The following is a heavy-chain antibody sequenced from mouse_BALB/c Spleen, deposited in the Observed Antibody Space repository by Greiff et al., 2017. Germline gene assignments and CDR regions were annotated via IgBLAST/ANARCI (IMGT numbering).Heavy chain of an antibody. V-gene: IGHV5-12-1*01. CDR3: AKPLYGYDAMDY. CDR2: ISSGGGST. CDR1: GFAFSSYD. D-gene: IGHD1-2*01. Sequence: EVKLVESGGGLVKPGGSLKLSCAASGFAFSSYDMSWVRQTPEKRLEWVAYISSGGGSTYYPDTVKGRFTISRDNAKNTLYLQMSSLKSEDTAMYYCAKPLYGYDAMDYWGQGTSVTVSS. J-gene: IGHJ4*01.